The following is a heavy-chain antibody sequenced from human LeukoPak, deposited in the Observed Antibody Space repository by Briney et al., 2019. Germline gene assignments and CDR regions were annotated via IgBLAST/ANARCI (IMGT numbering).Heavy chain of an antibody. D-gene: IGHD3-22*01. J-gene: IGHJ4*02. CDR2: ISYDGTNK. V-gene: IGHV3-30-3*01. Sequence: GGSLRLSCAASGFTFSTYAMHWVRQAPGKGLEWVAIISYDGTNKYYADSVKGRFTISRDSSKNTLYLQMNSLRAEDTPVYYCATGSLTMIVVVNRRFDYWGQGTLVTVSS. CDR3: ATGSLTMIVVVNRRFDY. CDR1: GFTFSTYA.